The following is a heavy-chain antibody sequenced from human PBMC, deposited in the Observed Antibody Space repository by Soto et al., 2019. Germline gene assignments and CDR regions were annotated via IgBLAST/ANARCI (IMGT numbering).Heavy chain of an antibody. CDR1: GGSMSSYY. D-gene: IGHD1-26*01. CDR2: IYSSGST. V-gene: IGHV4-4*07. J-gene: IGHJ4*02. Sequence: KASETLSLTCTVSGGSMSSYYWSWIRQPAGKGLEWIGRIYSSGSTNYNPSLKSRVTVSVDTSKNQFSLKLSSVTAADTAVYYCARDRSGSRSIPFDYWGQGTLVTVSS. CDR3: ARDRSGSRSIPFDY.